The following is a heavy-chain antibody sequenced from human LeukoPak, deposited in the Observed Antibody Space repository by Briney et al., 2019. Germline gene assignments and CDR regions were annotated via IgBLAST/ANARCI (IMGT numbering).Heavy chain of an antibody. J-gene: IGHJ5*02. V-gene: IGHV4-30-2*01. CDR3: ARAAMYYNILTGYSTVPNWFDP. CDR1: GGPISSGGYS. D-gene: IGHD3-9*01. CDR2: IYHSGST. Sequence: PSQTLSLTCAVSGGPISSGGYSWSWIRQPPGKGLEWIGYIYHSGSTYYNPSLKSRVTISVDRSKNQFSLKLSSVTAADTAVYYCARAAMYYNILTGYSTVPNWFDPWGQGTLVTVSS.